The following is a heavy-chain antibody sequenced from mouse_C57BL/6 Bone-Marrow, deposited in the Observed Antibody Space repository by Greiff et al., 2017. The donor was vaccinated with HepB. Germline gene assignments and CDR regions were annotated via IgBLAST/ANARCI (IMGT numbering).Heavy chain of an antibody. V-gene: IGHV5-9-1*02. D-gene: IGHD1-1*01. CDR1: GFTFSSYA. Sequence: EVMLVESGEGLVKPGGSLKLSCAASGFTFSSYAMSWVRQTPEKRLEWVAYISSGGDYIYYADTVKGRFPIPRDNARNTLYLQMSSLKSEDTAMYYCTRERYGSSYVGWFAYWGQGTLVTVSA. CDR2: ISSGGDYI. J-gene: IGHJ3*01. CDR3: TRERYGSSYVGWFAY.